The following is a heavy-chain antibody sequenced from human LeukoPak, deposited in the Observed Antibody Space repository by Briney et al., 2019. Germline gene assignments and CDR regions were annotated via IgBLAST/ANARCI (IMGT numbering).Heavy chain of an antibody. CDR3: ASRSSSSSVDY. V-gene: IGHV3-74*01. Sequence: PGGSLRLSCAASGFTFSSYWMHWVRQAPGKGLVWFSRINSDASSTRYAESGKSRFTISRDNAKNTLYLQMNSLRAEDTAVYYCASRSSSSSVDYWGQGTLVTVSS. CDR1: GFTFSSYW. J-gene: IGHJ4*02. D-gene: IGHD6-6*01. CDR2: INSDASST.